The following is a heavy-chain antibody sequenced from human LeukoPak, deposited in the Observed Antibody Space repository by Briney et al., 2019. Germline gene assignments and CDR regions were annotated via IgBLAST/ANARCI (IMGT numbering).Heavy chain of an antibody. CDR3: ARHWETSSWYVDY. D-gene: IGHD6-13*01. Sequence: SETLSLTCSVSGGSISTYYWSWIRQPPGKGLEWIGYIYYSGSTNYNPSLKSRVTISVDTSKNQFSLKLSSVTAADTAVYYCARHWETSSWYVDYWGQGSLVTVSS. J-gene: IGHJ4*02. V-gene: IGHV4-59*08. CDR2: IYYSGST. CDR1: GGSISTYY.